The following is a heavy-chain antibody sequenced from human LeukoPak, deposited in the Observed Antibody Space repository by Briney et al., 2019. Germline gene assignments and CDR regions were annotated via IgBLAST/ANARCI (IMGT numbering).Heavy chain of an antibody. CDR2: IYYSGNT. CDR1: GGSISSSSYY. CDR3: AREGGLLYRHPDY. D-gene: IGHD3-3*01. Sequence: SETLSLTCTVSGGSISSSSYYWGWIRQPPGKGLEWIGSIYYSGNTYYNASLKSQVSISIDTSKNQFSLKLSSVIAADTAVYYCAREGGLLYRHPDYWGQGTLVTVSS. V-gene: IGHV4-39*02. J-gene: IGHJ4*02.